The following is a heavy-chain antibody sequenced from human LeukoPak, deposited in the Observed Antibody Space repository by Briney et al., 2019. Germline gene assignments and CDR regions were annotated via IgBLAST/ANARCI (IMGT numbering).Heavy chain of an antibody. J-gene: IGHJ4*02. CDR3: AREYCSSTSCNFDY. CDR1: GGSISSYY. D-gene: IGHD2-2*01. Sequence: SETLSLTCTVSGGSISSYYWSWIRQPPGKGLEWIGYIYYSGSTNYNPSLKSRVTISVDTSKNQSSLKLSSVTAADTAVYYCAREYCSSTSCNFDYWGQGTLVTVSS. CDR2: IYYSGST. V-gene: IGHV4-59*01.